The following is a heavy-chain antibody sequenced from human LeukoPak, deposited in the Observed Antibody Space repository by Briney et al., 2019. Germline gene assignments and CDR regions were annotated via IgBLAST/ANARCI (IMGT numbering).Heavy chain of an antibody. V-gene: IGHV1-2*02. Sequence: GASVKVPCKASGYTFSGYYMHWVRQAPGQGLEWMGWINPNSGGTNYAQKFQGRVTMTTDTSISTAYMELSRLRSDDTAVYYCAREELLAFDYWGQGSLVTVSS. J-gene: IGHJ4*02. CDR2: INPNSGGT. CDR3: AREELLAFDY. CDR1: GYTFSGYY. D-gene: IGHD1-7*01.